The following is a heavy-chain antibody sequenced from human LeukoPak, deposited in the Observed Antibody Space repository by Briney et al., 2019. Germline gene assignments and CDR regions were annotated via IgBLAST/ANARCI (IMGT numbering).Heavy chain of an antibody. CDR2: IRYGGSHK. CDR1: GFTFSSSG. J-gene: IGHJ4*02. V-gene: IGHV3-30*02. Sequence: QSGGSLRLSCAASGFTFSSSGMHWVRQAPGKGLEWEAFIRYGGSHKYYADSVKGRFTISRDNSKNTLFLQMNSLRAEDTAVYYCAKEASRGSSFAYTPIEKPYYLDYWGQGTLVTVSS. CDR3: AKEASRGSSFAYTPIEKPYYLDY. D-gene: IGHD5-18*01.